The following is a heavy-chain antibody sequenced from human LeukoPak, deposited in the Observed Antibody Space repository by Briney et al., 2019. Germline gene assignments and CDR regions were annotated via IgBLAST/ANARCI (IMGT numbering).Heavy chain of an antibody. D-gene: IGHD2-15*01. J-gene: IGHJ4*02. CDR1: GASISTSY. CDR3: ARVGCSGGSCYPDY. V-gene: IGHV4-59*01. Sequence: SETLSLTCTVSGASISTSYWYWIRQPPGKGLEWIGYIHYSGDINYNPSLKSRVTISTYTSKNQLSLKLSSVTAADTAVYYCARVGCSGGSCYPDYWGQGTLVTVSS. CDR2: IHYSGDI.